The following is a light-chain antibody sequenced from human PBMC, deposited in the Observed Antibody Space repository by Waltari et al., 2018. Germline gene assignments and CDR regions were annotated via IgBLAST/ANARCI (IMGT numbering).Light chain of an antibody. V-gene: IGLV2-14*03. CDR2: DVS. CDR1: SRDVGGYKY. CDR3: SSYTNNIVV. Sequence: QSAMTQPASVSGSPGQSITISCTGTSRDVGGYKYVSWYQQHQGKAPKVMIYDVSNRPSGVSYHFSGSKSANTASLTISVLQAEDEADYYCSSYTNNIVVFGGGTKLTVL. J-gene: IGLJ2*01.